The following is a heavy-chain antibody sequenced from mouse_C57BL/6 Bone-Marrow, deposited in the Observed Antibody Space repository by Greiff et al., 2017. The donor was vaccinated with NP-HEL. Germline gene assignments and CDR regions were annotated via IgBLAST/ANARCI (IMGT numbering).Heavy chain of an antibody. Sequence: VQLQQSGPELVKPGASVKISCKASGYTFTDYYVNWVKQSPGKSLEWIGDINPNNGGTSYNQKFKGKATLTVDKSSSTAYMDLSSLTSEDSAVFYCARATYYDYDGAMDYWGQGTSVTVSS. J-gene: IGHJ4*01. CDR2: INPNNGGT. D-gene: IGHD2-4*01. CDR1: GYTFTDYY. V-gene: IGHV1-26*01. CDR3: ARATYYDYDGAMDY.